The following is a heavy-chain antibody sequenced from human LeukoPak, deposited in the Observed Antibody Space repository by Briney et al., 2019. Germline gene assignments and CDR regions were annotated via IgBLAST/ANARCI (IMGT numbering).Heavy chain of an antibody. CDR2: IYYSGST. Sequence: SETLSLTCTVSGGSISGGDYYWSWIRQPPGKGLEWIGYIYYSGSTYYNPTLKSRVTISVDTSKNQFSLKLSSVTAADTAVYYCARDNHGYSGYVLDYWGQGTLVTVSS. CDR1: GGSISGGDYY. J-gene: IGHJ4*02. CDR3: ARDNHGYSGYVLDY. V-gene: IGHV4-30-4*01. D-gene: IGHD5-12*01.